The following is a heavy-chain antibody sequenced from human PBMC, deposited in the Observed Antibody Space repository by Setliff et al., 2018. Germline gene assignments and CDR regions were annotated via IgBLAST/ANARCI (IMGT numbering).Heavy chain of an antibody. D-gene: IGHD1-1*01. J-gene: IGHJ4*02. CDR1: GGSISSGVYY. Sequence: PSETLSLTCTVSGGSISSGVYYWAWIRQPPGKGLEWIGRIYYRGDTYYNASLKSRLTSSVDTSKNQVSLNLRSVTAADTAVYYCARTGTYRYFDYWGQGTQVTVSS. CDR3: ARTGTYRYFDY. V-gene: IGHV4-39*01. CDR2: IYYRGDT.